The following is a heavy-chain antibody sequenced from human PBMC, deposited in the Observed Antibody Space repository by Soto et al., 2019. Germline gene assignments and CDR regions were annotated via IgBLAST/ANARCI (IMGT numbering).Heavy chain of an antibody. D-gene: IGHD3-10*01. CDR2: IWYDGSNK. Sequence: PGGSLRLSCAASGFTFSSYGMHWVRQAPGKGLEWVAVIWYDGSNKYYADSVKGRFTISRDNSKNTLYLQMNSLRAEDTAVYYCARDGNGSGSYQYYYYMDVWGKGTTVTVSS. J-gene: IGHJ6*03. CDR3: ARDGNGSGSYQYYYYMDV. V-gene: IGHV3-33*01. CDR1: GFTFSSYG.